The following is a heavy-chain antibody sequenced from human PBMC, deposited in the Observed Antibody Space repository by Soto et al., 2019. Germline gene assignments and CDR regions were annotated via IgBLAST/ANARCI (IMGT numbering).Heavy chain of an antibody. J-gene: IGHJ4*02. CDR1: GFYVSGYY. CDR2: IYRGGDI. CDR3: ARDRRDGDTM. V-gene: IGHV3-66*01. Sequence: EVQVVESGGGLVQPGGSLRLSCAASGFYVSGYYMSWFRQAPGKGLEWVSVIYRGGDIYYADSVQGRFTTSRDISRNSRDLQMNSLRAEDAAIYYCARDRRDGDTMWGQGVVVTVSS. D-gene: IGHD3-10*01.